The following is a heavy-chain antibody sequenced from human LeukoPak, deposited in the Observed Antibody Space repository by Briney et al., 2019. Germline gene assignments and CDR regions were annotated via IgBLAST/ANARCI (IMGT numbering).Heavy chain of an antibody. J-gene: IGHJ4*02. Sequence: GGSLRLSCAASGFTFSSYAMSWVRQAPGKGLELVSGISGSGGTTYYADSVKGRFTISRGNSKNTLYLQLNSLRAEDTAIYYCAKDPTYYYDSTGYYFDYWGQGTLVTVSS. CDR1: GFTFSSYA. CDR2: ISGSGGTT. V-gene: IGHV3-23*01. D-gene: IGHD3-22*01. CDR3: AKDPTYYYDSTGYYFDY.